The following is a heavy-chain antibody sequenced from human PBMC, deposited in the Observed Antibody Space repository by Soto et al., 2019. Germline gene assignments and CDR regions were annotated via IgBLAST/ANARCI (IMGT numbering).Heavy chain of an antibody. CDR1: GGTFSSYA. CDR3: ARDRGDTVTTLLSVYYYYGMDV. CDR2: IIPIFGTA. J-gene: IGHJ6*02. V-gene: IGHV1-69*06. D-gene: IGHD4-17*01. Sequence: ASVKVSCKASGGTFSSYAISWVRQAPGQGLEWMGGIIPIFGTANYAQKFQGRVTITADKSTSTAYMELSSLRSEDTAVYYCARDRGDTVTTLLSVYYYYGMDVWGQGTTVTVSS.